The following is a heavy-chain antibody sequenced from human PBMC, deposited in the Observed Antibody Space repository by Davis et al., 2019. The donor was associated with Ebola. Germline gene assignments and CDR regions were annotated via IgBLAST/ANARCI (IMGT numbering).Heavy chain of an antibody. Sequence: GESLKISCAASGFIFSTHTMHWVRQAPGKGLEWVSAISGSGGSTYYADSVKGRFTISRDNSKNTLYLQMNSLRAEDTAVYYCAKDRGMTTVTTRHYFDYWGQGTLVTVSS. CDR2: ISGSGGST. D-gene: IGHD4-11*01. J-gene: IGHJ4*02. V-gene: IGHV3-23*01. CDR3: AKDRGMTTVTTRHYFDY. CDR1: GFIFSTHT.